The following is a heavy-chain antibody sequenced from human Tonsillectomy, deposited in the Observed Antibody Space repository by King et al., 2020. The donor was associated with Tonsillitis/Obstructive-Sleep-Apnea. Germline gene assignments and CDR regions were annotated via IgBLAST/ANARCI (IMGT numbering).Heavy chain of an antibody. Sequence: QLQESGPGLVKPSETLSLTCTVSGGSISSYYWSWIRQPPGKGLEWIGYIYYSGSTNNNPSLKSRVTISVDTSKNQFSLKLSSVTAADTAVYYCARFGTMIDAFDIWGQGTMVTVSS. D-gene: IGHD3-22*01. J-gene: IGHJ3*02. CDR3: ARFGTMIDAFDI. V-gene: IGHV4-59*01. CDR2: IYYSGST. CDR1: GGSISSYY.